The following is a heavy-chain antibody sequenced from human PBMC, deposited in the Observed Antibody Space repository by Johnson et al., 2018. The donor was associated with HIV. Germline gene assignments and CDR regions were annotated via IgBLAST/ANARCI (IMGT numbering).Heavy chain of an antibody. CDR3: ASGIAVAGTLLDAFDI. D-gene: IGHD6-19*01. Sequence: QVQLVESGGDWVQRGGSLRLSCAASGFTFSSYGMHWVRQAPGKGLEWVAFIRYDGSNKYYADSVKGRFTISRDNSKNTLYLQMNSLRAEDTAVYYCASGIAVAGTLLDAFDIWGQGTMVTVSS. J-gene: IGHJ3*02. V-gene: IGHV3-30*02. CDR1: GFTFSSYG. CDR2: IRYDGSNK.